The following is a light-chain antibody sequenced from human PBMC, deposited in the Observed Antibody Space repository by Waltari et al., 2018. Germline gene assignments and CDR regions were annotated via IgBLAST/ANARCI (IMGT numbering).Light chain of an antibody. V-gene: IGKV1-16*01. CDR3: QQGYSYPWT. CDR2: SAS. CDR1: QGIGNN. Sequence: DIQMTQSPSSLSASVGDTVTITCQASQGIGNNLNWYQQKPGKAPKLLIYSASSLQSGIPSRFSGSGSGTDFTLIISSLQPEDFATYYCQQGYSYPWTFGQGTKVEIK. J-gene: IGKJ1*01.